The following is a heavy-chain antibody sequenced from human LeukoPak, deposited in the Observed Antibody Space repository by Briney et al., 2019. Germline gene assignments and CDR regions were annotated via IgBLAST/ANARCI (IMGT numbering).Heavy chain of an antibody. CDR3: AKARAGYGNSWLDP. J-gene: IGHJ5*02. Sequence: GGSLRLSCAASVFSFSSYAMNWVRQAPGKGLEWVAVIWYDASKKYYGESVKGRFTIPRDNSKNMVYLQMDSLRVEDTAVYYCAKARAGYGNSWLDPWGQGSLVVVSS. CDR2: IWYDASKK. CDR1: VFSFSSYA. V-gene: IGHV3-33*03. D-gene: IGHD5-18*01.